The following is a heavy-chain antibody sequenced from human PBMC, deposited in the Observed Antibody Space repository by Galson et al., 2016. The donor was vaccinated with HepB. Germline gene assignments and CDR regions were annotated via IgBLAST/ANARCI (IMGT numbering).Heavy chain of an antibody. V-gene: IGHV1-46*01. D-gene: IGHD1-26*01. J-gene: IGHJ5*01. CDR2: INPSDGKL. CDR1: GYSSSSHY. CDR3: ARNSYSGSSNWFDS. Sequence: SVKVSCKASGYSSSSHYIHWVRQAPGQGLEWMGIINPSDGKLSYAQKFLDKFTMTTDTSASTVYMDLRRLRSEDTAMYYCARNSYSGSSNWFDSWGQGTRVTVSS.